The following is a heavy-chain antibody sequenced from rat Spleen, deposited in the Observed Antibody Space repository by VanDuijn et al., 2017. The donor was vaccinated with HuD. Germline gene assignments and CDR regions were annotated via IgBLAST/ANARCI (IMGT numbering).Heavy chain of an antibody. CDR3: ARHPRNYGWFAY. CDR1: GFSLSSHG. CDR2: IWGNGDT. Sequence: QVQLKESGPGLVQPSQTLSLTCTVSGFSLSSHGVIWVRQPPGKGLEWMGVIWGNGDTNYNSTLKSRLSISRDTSKNQVFLKMNSLQTDDTATYYCARHPRNYGWFAYWCQGTLVTVSS. J-gene: IGHJ3*01. V-gene: IGHV2-13*01. D-gene: IGHD1-11*01.